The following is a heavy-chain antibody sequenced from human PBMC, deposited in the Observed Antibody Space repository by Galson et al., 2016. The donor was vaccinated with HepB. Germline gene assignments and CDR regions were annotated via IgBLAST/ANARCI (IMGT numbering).Heavy chain of an antibody. Sequence: SVKVSCKASGGTSSGFAVSWVRQAPGQGLEWVGGITPIFGRPTYAQKFQGRVTIIADEPTSTAFMDLASLTSEDTAIYYCALPNSGDFDRYLGPWGQGTLVIVSS. CDR3: ALPNSGDFDRYLGP. CDR2: ITPIFGRP. D-gene: IGHD4-17*01. CDR1: GGTSSGFA. V-gene: IGHV1-69*13. J-gene: IGHJ5*02.